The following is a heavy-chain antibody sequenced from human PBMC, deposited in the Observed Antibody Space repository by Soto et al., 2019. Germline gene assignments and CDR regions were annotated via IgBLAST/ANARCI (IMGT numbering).Heavy chain of an antibody. CDR1: GFTFSSYS. CDR2: ISSSSSTI. V-gene: IGHV3-48*02. J-gene: IGHJ5*02. CDR3: ARFCIMGWDLLGWFDP. Sequence: GGSLRLSCAASGFTFSSYSMNWVRQAPGKGLEWVSYISSSSSTIYYADSVKGRFTISRDNAKNSLYLQMNSLRDEDTAVYYCARFCIMGWDLLGWFDPWGQGTLVTVSS. D-gene: IGHD3-16*01.